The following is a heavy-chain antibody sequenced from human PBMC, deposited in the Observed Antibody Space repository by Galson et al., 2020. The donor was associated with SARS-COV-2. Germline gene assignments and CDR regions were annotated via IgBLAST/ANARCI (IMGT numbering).Heavy chain of an antibody. V-gene: IGHV1-69*13. Sequence: SVKVSCKASGGTFSSYAISWVRQAPGQGLESMGGIIPIFGTANYAQKFQGRVTITADESTSTAYMELSSLRSEDTAVYYCASRTRFWSGYYRENWFDPWGQGTLVTVSS. D-gene: IGHD3-3*01. CDR2: IIPIFGTA. J-gene: IGHJ5*02. CDR3: ASRTRFWSGYYRENWFDP. CDR1: GGTFSSYA.